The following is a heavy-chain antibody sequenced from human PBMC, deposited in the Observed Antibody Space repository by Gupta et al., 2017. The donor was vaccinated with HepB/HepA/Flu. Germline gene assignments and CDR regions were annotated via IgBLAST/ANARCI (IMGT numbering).Heavy chain of an antibody. J-gene: IGHJ4*02. Sequence: QLQLPESGPGLVKPSETLSLTCSVSGVSITTTNYYWGLIRQPPGKDLECSGSVYYSGSTDYDPSLKCRVTISVVTPKIQFSRELSAELSVDTAIYDCSSNRSNWSFDARGQGNGVALSS. CDR3: SSNRSNWSFDA. D-gene: IGHD5-24*01. CDR2: VYYSGST. V-gene: IGHV4-39*01. CDR1: GVSITTTNYY.